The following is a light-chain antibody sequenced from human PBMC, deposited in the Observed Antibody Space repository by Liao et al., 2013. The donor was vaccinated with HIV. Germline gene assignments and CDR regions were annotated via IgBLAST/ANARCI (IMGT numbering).Light chain of an antibody. J-gene: IGLJ2*01. V-gene: IGLV3-1*01. CDR2: QDN. CDR1: KLGDKY. Sequence: ELTQPPSVSVSPGQTASITCSGDKLGDKYACWYQQKPGQSPVLVIYQDNKRPSGIPERFSGSNSGNTATLTISGTQAMDEADYYCQAWDSSTVVFGGGTKLTVL. CDR3: QAWDSSTVV.